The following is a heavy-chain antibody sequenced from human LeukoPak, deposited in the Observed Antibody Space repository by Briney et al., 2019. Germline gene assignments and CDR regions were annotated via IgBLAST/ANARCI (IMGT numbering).Heavy chain of an antibody. CDR3: AKDPWDFWSGSPRFFDC. CDR2: IRYDGGNE. J-gene: IGHJ4*02. CDR1: GFTFSSYG. D-gene: IGHD3-3*01. Sequence: GGSLRLSCAASGFTFSSYGMHWVRQAPGKGLEWVTFIRYDGGNEYYSDSVKGRFIISRDNSKNTVYLQMNSLRAEDTAVYYCAKDPWDFWSGSPRFFDCWGQGTLVTVSS. V-gene: IGHV3-30*02.